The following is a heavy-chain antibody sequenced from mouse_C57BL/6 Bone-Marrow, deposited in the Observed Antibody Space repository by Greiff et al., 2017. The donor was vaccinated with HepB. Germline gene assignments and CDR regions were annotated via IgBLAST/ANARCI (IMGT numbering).Heavy chain of an antibody. V-gene: IGHV1-69*01. CDR3: ARAYYDGYYLDY. CDR2: IDPSDSYT. CDR1: GYTFTSYW. D-gene: IGHD2-3*01. Sequence: QVQLQQPGAELVMPGASVKLSCKASGYTFTSYWMHWVKQMPGQGLEWIGEIDPSDSYTNYNQKFKGKSTLTVDKSSSTAYMQLSSLTSEDSAVYYCARAYYDGYYLDYWGQGTTLTVSS. J-gene: IGHJ2*01.